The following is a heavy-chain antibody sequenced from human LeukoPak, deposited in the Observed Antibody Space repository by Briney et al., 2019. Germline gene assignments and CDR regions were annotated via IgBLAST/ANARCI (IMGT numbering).Heavy chain of an antibody. J-gene: IGHJ3*02. D-gene: IGHD5-12*01. Sequence: ASVRVSGKASGFTFRDYYVQWVRQVPGQGLEWVGWMYFNSGATRYAPKFQGRVTLTGDTSINTVYMELVSLGSDDTAMYYCAREGSSASGQDWYAFDIWGQETMVTVSS. CDR2: MYFNSGAT. V-gene: IGHV1-2*02. CDR3: AREGSSASGQDWYAFDI. CDR1: GFTFRDYY.